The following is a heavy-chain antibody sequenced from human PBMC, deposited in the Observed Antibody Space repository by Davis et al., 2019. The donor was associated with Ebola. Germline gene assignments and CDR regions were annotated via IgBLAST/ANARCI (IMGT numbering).Heavy chain of an antibody. CDR3: ARGNFWSGY. D-gene: IGHD3-3*01. V-gene: IGHV4-61*01. Sequence: MPSETLSLTCTISGGSISSSSYYWSWIRQPPGKGLEWIGYIYYSGSTNYNPSLKSRVTISVDTSKNQFSLKLSSVTAADTAVYYCARGNFWSGYWGQGTLVTVSS. CDR1: GGSISSSSYY. J-gene: IGHJ4*02. CDR2: IYYSGST.